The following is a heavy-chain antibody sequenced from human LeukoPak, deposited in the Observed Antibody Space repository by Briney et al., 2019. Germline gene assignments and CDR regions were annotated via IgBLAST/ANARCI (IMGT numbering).Heavy chain of an antibody. J-gene: IGHJ4*02. CDR1: GFTFSNYA. CDR2: ISGSGGST. CDR3: AKEEGGIAAAGTDYFDY. Sequence: PGGSLRLSCEASGFTFSNYAMSWVRQAPGKGLEWVSAISGSGGSTYYADSVKGRFTISRDNSKNTLYLQMNSLRAEDTAVYYCAKEEGGIAAAGTDYFDYWGQGTLVTVSS. V-gene: IGHV3-23*01. D-gene: IGHD6-13*01.